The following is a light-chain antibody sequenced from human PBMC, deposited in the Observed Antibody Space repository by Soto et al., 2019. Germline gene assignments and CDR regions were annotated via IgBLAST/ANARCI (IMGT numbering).Light chain of an antibody. CDR1: QSIRYN. V-gene: IGKV3-15*01. Sequence: EIVMTQSPATLSVSPGESATLSCRASQSIRYNLAWYQQRPGQSPRLLIYDVSTRATGIPARFRGSGSATEFTLTISSLQSEDFVVYYCHQYSDHMYTFGQGTKLVIK. J-gene: IGKJ2*01. CDR2: DVS. CDR3: HQYSDHMYT.